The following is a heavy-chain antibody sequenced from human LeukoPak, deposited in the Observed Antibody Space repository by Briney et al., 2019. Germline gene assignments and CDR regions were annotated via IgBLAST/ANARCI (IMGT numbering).Heavy chain of an antibody. J-gene: IGHJ4*02. Sequence: GGTLRLSCAASGFTISNYGMSWVRQAPGKGLEWVSGISGSSGSTFYADSVQGRFTISRDNSKNTLYLQMNSLRAEDTAVYYCAKVCYSSTNCLFDYWGQGTLVTVSS. V-gene: IGHV3-23*01. D-gene: IGHD6-13*01. CDR1: GFTISNYG. CDR2: ISGSSGST. CDR3: AKVCYSSTNCLFDY.